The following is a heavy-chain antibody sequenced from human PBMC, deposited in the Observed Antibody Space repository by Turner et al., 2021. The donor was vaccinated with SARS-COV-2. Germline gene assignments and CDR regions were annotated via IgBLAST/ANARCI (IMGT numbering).Heavy chain of an antibody. Sequence: QLQLQESGPGLVKSSETLSITCTVSGGSISSSNYYWGWIRQPPGKGLEWIGSVYYSGSTYYNPSLKSRLTISVDTSKNQFSLKLSSVTAADTAVYYCARFEYGYSYSFGFDYWGQGTLVTVSS. J-gene: IGHJ4*02. D-gene: IGHD5-18*01. CDR2: VYYSGST. CDR3: ARFEYGYSYSFGFDY. V-gene: IGHV4-39*01. CDR1: GGSISSSNYY.